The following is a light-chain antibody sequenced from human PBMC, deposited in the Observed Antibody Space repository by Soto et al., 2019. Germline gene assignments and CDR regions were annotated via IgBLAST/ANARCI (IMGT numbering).Light chain of an antibody. V-gene: IGKV4-1*01. J-gene: IGKJ2*01. CDR1: QSVLYSSNNKNY. Sequence: DIVVTQSPDSLALSLCDRATINCKSSQSVLYSSNNKNYLAWYQQKPGQPPKWLIYWAYTREFWVPDRFSGSGSGTDFAITISSLQAEDVAVYYCQQYYGSPPFTFGQGTKLEIE. CDR3: QQYYGSPPFT. CDR2: WAY.